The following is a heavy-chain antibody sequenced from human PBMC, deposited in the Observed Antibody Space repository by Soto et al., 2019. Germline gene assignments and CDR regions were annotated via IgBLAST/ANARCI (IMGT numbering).Heavy chain of an antibody. J-gene: IGHJ6*02. D-gene: IGHD5-12*01. Sequence: TSETLSLTCTVSGDSVSSGGYYWTWIRQRPGKGLEWIGYIFHTGSAYYSPSLKTRLSLSIDTSRGQFSLRLTSVTAADTAVYYCARPYSGSSRGPDVWGQGTTVTVSS. V-gene: IGHV4-31*03. CDR1: GDSVSSGGYY. CDR3: ARPYSGSSRGPDV. CDR2: IFHTGSA.